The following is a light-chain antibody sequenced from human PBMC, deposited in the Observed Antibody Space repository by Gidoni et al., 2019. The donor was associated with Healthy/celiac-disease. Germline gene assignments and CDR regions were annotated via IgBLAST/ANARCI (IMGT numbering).Light chain of an antibody. J-gene: IGLJ7*01. CDR1: TGAVTSGHY. V-gene: IGLV7-46*01. CDR2: DTS. Sequence: QAVVTQEPSLTVSPGGTVTRTCGSSTGAVTSGHYPYWFQQKPGQAPRILIYDTSNKHSWTPARFSGSLLGGKAALTLSGAQPEDEAEYYFLLSYSGARPAVFGGGTQLTVL. CDR3: LLSYSGARPAV.